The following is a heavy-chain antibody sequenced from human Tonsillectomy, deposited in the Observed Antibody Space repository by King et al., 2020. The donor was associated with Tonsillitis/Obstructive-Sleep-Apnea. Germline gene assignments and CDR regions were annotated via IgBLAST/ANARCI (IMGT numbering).Heavy chain of an antibody. CDR1: GFTFDDYA. V-gene: IGHV3-9*01. Sequence: VQLVESGGGLVQPGRSLRLSCAASGFTFDDYAMHWVRQAPGKGLEWVSGISWNSDSIGYADSVKGRFTISRDNAKNSLYLQMNSLRAEDTALYYCAKGLKYSRSSEVDYWGQGTLVTVSS. CDR2: ISWNSDSI. CDR3: AKGLKYSRSSEVDY. D-gene: IGHD6-6*01. J-gene: IGHJ4*02.